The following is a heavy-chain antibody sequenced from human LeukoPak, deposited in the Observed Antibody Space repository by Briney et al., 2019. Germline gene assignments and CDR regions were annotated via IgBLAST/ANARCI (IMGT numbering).Heavy chain of an antibody. J-gene: IGHJ4*02. V-gene: IGHV3-48*03. CDR1: GFIFSSYE. CDR2: ISGSGHTI. Sequence: PGGSLRLSCAASGFIFSSYEMNWVRQAPGKGLEWISYISGSGHTIYYADSVKGRFTISRDNMQNSLYTQMYSLRAEDTAVYYCVSAYGGLLDYWGQGTLVTVSS. CDR3: VSAYGGLLDY. D-gene: IGHD3-16*01.